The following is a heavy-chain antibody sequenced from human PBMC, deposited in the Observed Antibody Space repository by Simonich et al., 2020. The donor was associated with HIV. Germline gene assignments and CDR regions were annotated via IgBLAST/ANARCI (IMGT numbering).Heavy chain of an antibody. J-gene: IGHJ4*02. V-gene: IGHV4-34*01. Sequence: QVQLQQWGAGLLKPSETLSLTCAVYGGSFCAYYWSWLRQPPGKGLGWIGEINHSGSTNYNPSLKSRVTISVDTSNNQFSLKLSSVTAADTAVYYCARGFYQRLYYFDYWGQGTLVTVSS. CDR2: INHSGST. D-gene: IGHD2-2*01. CDR3: ARGFYQRLYYFDY. CDR1: GGSFCAYY.